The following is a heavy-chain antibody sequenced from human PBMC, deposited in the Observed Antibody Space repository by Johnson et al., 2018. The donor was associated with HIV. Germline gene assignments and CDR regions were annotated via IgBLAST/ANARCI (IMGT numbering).Heavy chain of an antibody. CDR1: GFTFSSYG. V-gene: IGHV3-30*02. J-gene: IGHJ3*02. D-gene: IGHD6-13*01. CDR3: ARGIAAAAMTLHAFDI. CDR2: IRYDGSNK. Sequence: QVQLVESGGGVVQPGGSLRLSCAASGFTFSSYGMHWVRQAPGKGLEWVAFIRYDGSNKYYVDSVKGRFTISRDNSKNTLNLQMNSLRAEDTAVYYCARGIAAAAMTLHAFDIWGQGAVVTVPS.